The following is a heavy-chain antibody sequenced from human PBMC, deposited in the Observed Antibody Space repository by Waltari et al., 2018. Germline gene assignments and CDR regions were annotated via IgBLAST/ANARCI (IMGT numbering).Heavy chain of an antibody. CDR1: GASVQSTSYY. Sequence: QVYLQESGPGLVKPSESLSLTCTVSGASVQSTSYYWGWIRQPPGKGLEWIGSIYNRGTTYYNPSLKSRVTISVDASDKQFYLTLTSVTAADTAVYFCVRPPHCRGNTCTALWGQGALVTVSS. J-gene: IGHJ4*02. CDR3: VRPPHCRGNTCTAL. V-gene: IGHV4-39*01. CDR2: IYNRGTT. D-gene: IGHD3-10*01.